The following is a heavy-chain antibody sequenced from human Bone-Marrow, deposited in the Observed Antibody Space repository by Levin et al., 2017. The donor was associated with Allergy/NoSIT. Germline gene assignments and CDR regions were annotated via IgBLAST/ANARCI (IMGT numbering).Heavy chain of an antibody. Sequence: PGGSLRLSCKGSGFTFGDHGMTWCRQAPGKGLEWVGFIASKPFGGTAQYAASLRGRFAISRDDSNYIAYLQMNSLTTEDTAVYYCARNREYSGSPDFWGQGIQVTVSS. V-gene: IGHV3-49*03. CDR1: GFTFGDHG. CDR2: IASKPFGGTA. D-gene: IGHD1-26*01. CDR3: ARNREYSGSPDF. J-gene: IGHJ4*02.